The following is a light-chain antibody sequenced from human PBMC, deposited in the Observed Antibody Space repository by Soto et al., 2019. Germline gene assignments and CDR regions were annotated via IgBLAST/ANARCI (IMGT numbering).Light chain of an antibody. CDR2: TNN. Sequence: QSLLTQPPSASGTPGQRVTISCSGASSNIGSNAVNWYQQLPGTAPQLLIYTNNQRPSGVPDRFSGSKSGTSASLAITGLQSEDEADYHCAAWDDSLNALVFGGGTKVTVL. J-gene: IGLJ3*02. V-gene: IGLV1-44*01. CDR3: AAWDDSLNALV. CDR1: SSNIGSNA.